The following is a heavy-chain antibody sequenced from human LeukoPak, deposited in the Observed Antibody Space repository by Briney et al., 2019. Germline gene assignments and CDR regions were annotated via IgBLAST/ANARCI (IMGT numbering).Heavy chain of an antibody. CDR3: ARWPAAARKRGIDY. CDR2: IKSKTDGGTT. Sequence: PGGSLRLSCAASGFTFSNAWMSWVRQAPGKGLEWVGRIKSKTDGGTTDYAVPVKGRFTISRDDSKNTLYLQMNSLRAEDTAVYYCARWPAAARKRGIDYWGQGTLVTVSS. J-gene: IGHJ4*02. D-gene: IGHD6-13*01. V-gene: IGHV3-15*01. CDR1: GFTFSNAW.